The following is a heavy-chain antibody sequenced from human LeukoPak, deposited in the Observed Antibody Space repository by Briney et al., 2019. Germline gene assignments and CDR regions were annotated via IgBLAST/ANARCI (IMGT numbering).Heavy chain of an antibody. J-gene: IGHJ4*02. D-gene: IGHD6-19*01. CDR1: GGSISSGSYC. CDR3: AAGQQWLVYDY. V-gene: IGHV4-61*09. CDR2: MHYSGST. Sequence: SQTLSLTCTVSGGSISSGSYCWSWIRQPAGKGLEWIGHMHYSGSTNYNPSLKSRITISVDTSKNQFSLKLSSVTAADTAVYYCAAGQQWLVYDYWGQGTLVTVSS.